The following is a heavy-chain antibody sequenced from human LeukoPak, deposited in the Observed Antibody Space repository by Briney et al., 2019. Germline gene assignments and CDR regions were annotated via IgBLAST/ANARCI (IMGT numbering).Heavy chain of an antibody. V-gene: IGHV1-69*05. J-gene: IGHJ4*02. CDR2: IIPIFGTA. CDR1: GGTFSSYA. CDR3: ARSYSYGYSEPHYQFDY. D-gene: IGHD5-18*01. Sequence: SVKVSCKASGGTFSSYAISWVRQAPGQGLEWMGGIIPIFGTANYAQKLQGRVTMTTDTSTSTAYMELRSLRSDDTAVYYCARSYSYGYSEPHYQFDYWGQGTLVTVSS.